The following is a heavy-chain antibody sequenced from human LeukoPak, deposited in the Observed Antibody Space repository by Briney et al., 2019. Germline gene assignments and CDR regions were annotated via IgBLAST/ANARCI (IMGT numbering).Heavy chain of an antibody. CDR2: ISSSGSTI. V-gene: IGHV3-48*03. CDR3: ARVVLEWGSDY. D-gene: IGHD2-15*01. Sequence: PGGSLRLSCAASGFTFSSYEMNWVRQAPGKGLEWVSYISSSGSTIYYADSVKGRFTISRDNAKNSLYLQMNSLRAEDTAVYYCARVVLEWGSDYWGQGTLVTVSS. CDR1: GFTFSSYE. J-gene: IGHJ4*02.